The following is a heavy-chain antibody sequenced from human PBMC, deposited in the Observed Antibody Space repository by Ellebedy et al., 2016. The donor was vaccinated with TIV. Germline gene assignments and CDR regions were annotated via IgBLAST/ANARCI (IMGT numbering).Heavy chain of an antibody. J-gene: IGHJ4*02. CDR3: AKGRGGGSDSSAPRYYFDS. V-gene: IGHV3-23*01. Sequence: GESLKISCAASGFTFSSYAMSWVRQAPGKGLEWVSTISNTGSRTYYANSVEGRFIISRDNYKRTLYLQMNSLRAEDTAVYYCAKGRGGGSDSSAPRYYFDSWGLGTLVTVSS. D-gene: IGHD6-19*01. CDR1: GFTFSSYA. CDR2: ISNTGSRT.